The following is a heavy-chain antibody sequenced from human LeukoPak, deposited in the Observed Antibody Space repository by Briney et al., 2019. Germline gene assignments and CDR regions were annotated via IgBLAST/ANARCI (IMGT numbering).Heavy chain of an antibody. J-gene: IGHJ6*02. V-gene: IGHV1-69*04. Sequence: SVKVSCKASGGTFSSYAISWVRQAPGQGLEWMGRIIPIFGRANYAQKFQGRVTITADKSTSTAYMELSSLRSEDTAVYYCARDLWQQLVRGGYYYYYGMDVWGQGTTVTVSS. CDR1: GGTFSSYA. CDR3: ARDLWQQLVRGGYYYYYGMDV. D-gene: IGHD6-13*01. CDR2: IIPIFGRA.